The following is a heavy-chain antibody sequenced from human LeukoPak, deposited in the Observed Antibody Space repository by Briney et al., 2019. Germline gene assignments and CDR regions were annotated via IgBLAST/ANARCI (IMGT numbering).Heavy chain of an antibody. J-gene: IGHJ5*02. CDR3: ARGRLLPNNWFDP. Sequence: KPSDTLSLTDAVYGVSFSGYYWSWILQPPGKGLEWIGEINHSGSTNYNPSLKSRVTISVDTSKNQFSLKLSSVTAADTAVYYCARGRLLPNNWFDPWGQGTLVTVSS. CDR1: GVSFSGYY. V-gene: IGHV4-34*01. D-gene: IGHD3-22*01. CDR2: INHSGST.